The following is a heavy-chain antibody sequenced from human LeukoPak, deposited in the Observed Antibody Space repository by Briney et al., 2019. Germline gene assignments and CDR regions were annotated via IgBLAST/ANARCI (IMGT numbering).Heavy chain of an antibody. CDR1: GFTFDDYA. D-gene: IGHD1-26*01. J-gene: IGHJ5*02. CDR3: AREIGATKWFDP. CDR2: ISWNSGSI. Sequence: PGGSLRLSCAASGFTFDDYAMHWVRQAPGKGLEWVSGISWNSGSIGYADSVKGRLTISRDNAKNSVYPQMNSLRAEDTALYYCAREIGATKWFDPWGQGTLVTVSS. V-gene: IGHV3-9*01.